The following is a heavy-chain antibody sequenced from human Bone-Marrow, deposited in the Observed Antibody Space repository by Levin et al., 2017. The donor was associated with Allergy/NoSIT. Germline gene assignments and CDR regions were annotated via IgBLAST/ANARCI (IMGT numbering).Heavy chain of an antibody. V-gene: IGHV4-38-2*01. CDR1: GYSISSGYY. CDR2: IYHSGST. D-gene: IGHD4-17*01. CDR3: ARLEDGDYGDY. J-gene: IGHJ4*02. Sequence: SQTLSLTCAVSGYSISSGYYWGWIRQPPGKGLEWIGSIYHSGSTYYNPSLKSRVTISVDTSKNQFSLKLSSVTAADTAVYYCARLEDGDYGDYWGQGTLVTVSS.